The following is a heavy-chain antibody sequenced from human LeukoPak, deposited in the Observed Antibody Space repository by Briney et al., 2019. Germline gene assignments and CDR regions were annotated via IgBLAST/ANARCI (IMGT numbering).Heavy chain of an antibody. V-gene: IGHV3-11*04. CDR2: ISSSGNSI. CDR1: GFTFSDYY. CDR3: ARADDSGSGYFDY. J-gene: IGHJ4*02. D-gene: IGHD6-6*01. Sequence: GGSLRLSCAASGFTFSDYYMSWIRQALGKGLEWVSYISSSGNSISYADSVKGRFTISRDNAKNSLYLQMNSLRAEDTAVYYCARADDSGSGYFDYWGQGTLVTVSS.